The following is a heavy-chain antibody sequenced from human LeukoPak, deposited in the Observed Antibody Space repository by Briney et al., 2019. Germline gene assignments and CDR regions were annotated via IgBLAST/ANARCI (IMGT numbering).Heavy chain of an antibody. D-gene: IGHD2-8*02. J-gene: IGHJ4*02. V-gene: IGHV3-48*04. CDR2: IISRADTT. CDR3: ARGRGYCTGASCDIDY. CDR1: GFTFNKWS. Sequence: PGGSLRLSCAASGFTFNKWSMNWVRQAPGKGLEWVSNIISRADTTHYADSVKGRFTISRDNATNWLFLQLNSLRAEDTAVYYCARGRGYCTGASCDIDYWGQGTLVTVSS.